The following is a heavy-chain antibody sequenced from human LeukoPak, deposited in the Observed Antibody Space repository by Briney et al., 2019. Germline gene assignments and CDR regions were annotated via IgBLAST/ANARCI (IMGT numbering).Heavy chain of an antibody. CDR2: IYFNGNT. CDR3: ARVRRRNWNDSNWFDP. CDR1: GFTFSRYS. Sequence: GSLRLSCAASGFTFSRYSMNWVRQAPGKGLEWIGSIYFNGNTYYNPSLNSRVTISVDTSKNQFSLKLTSVTAADTAVYYCARVRRRNWNDSNWFDPWGQGTLVTVSS. D-gene: IGHD1-20*01. V-gene: IGHV4-39*07. J-gene: IGHJ5*02.